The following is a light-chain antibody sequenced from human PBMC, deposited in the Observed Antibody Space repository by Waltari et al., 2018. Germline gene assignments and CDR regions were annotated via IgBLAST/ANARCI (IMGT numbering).Light chain of an antibody. CDR2: EVN. J-gene: IGLJ2*01. V-gene: IGLV2-23*02. CDR1: SSDVGSYNL. Sequence: QSALTQPASVSGSPGQSITISCTGTSSDVGSYNLVSWYQQLPGKAPKLMIYEVNKRPSGVSNRFSGSKSGNTASLTITGLQAEDEADYYCCSYAGSSTYVVFGGGTKLTVL. CDR3: CSYAGSSTYVV.